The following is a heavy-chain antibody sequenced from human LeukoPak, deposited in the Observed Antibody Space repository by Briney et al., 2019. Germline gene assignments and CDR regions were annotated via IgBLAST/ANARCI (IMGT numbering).Heavy chain of an antibody. CDR1: GFTFSSYS. V-gene: IGHV3-48*01. CDR3: ARDCLTMVRGVVVTSYYYYRDV. CDR2: ISSSSSTI. D-gene: IGHD3-10*01. J-gene: IGHJ6*03. Sequence: GGSLRLSCAASGFTFSSYSMNWVRQAPGKGLEWVSYISSSSSTIYYADSVKGRFTISRDNAKNSLYLQMNSLRAEDTAVYYCARDCLTMVRGVVVTSYYYYRDVWGKGTTVTVSS.